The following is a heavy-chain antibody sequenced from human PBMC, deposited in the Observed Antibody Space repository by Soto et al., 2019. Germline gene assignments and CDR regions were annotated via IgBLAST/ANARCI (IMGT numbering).Heavy chain of an antibody. CDR3: AKDIYHGSGSYTNWFDP. J-gene: IGHJ5*02. V-gene: IGHV3-9*01. CDR2: ISWNSGSI. Sequence: EVQLVESGGGLVQPGRSLRLSCAASGFTFDDYAMHWVRQAPGKGLEGVSGISWNSGSIGYADSVKDRFTISRDNAKNSLYLQMNSRRAEDTALYYCAKDIYHGSGSYTNWFDPWGQGTLVTVSS. D-gene: IGHD3-10*01. CDR1: GFTFDDYA.